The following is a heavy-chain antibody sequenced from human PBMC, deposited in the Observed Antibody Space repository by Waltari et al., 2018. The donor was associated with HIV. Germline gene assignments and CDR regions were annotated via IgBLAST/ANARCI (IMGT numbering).Heavy chain of an antibody. CDR3: ARYPEVCDWLLGPYYLDA. CDR2: LSAYNGNI. J-gene: IGHJ4*02. Sequence: QIQLVQSGPVVKKPGASVKVSCKTSGYTFTSYGVSWVRQAPGHGGEWMGWLSAYNGNINYGQKCQGRGTMTTDTSTSTAYMDLRSLRPDDTAVYYCARYPEVCDWLLGPYYLDAWGQGTLVTVSS. D-gene: IGHD3-9*01. V-gene: IGHV1-18*01. CDR1: GYTFTSYG.